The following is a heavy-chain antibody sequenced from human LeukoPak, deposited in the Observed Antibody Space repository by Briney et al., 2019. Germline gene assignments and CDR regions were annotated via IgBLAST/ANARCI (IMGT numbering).Heavy chain of an antibody. J-gene: IGHJ1*01. CDR3: ARVSGLGMNEYYQH. V-gene: IGHV3-74*01. CDR2: INNEGTTI. Sequence: GGSLRLSCEASGLTFSNSWMHWVRQAPGKGLVWVSRINNEGTTISYADSVKGRFTSSRDNAKNTLYLKINSLRAEDTAVYYCARVSGLGMNEYYQHWGQGTLVTVAS. CDR1: GLTFSNSW. D-gene: IGHD3-10*01.